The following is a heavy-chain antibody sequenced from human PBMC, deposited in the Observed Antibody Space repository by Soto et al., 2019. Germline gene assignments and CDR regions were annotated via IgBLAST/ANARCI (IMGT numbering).Heavy chain of an antibody. Sequence: QVQLQQWGAGLLKPSETLSLTCAVYGGSFSGYYWSWIRQPPGKGLEWIGEINHSGSTNYNPSLKSRVTISVDTSKNPFSVKLSSVTAADTAVYYRARAEELKAFDYWGQGTLVTVSS. J-gene: IGHJ4*02. CDR1: GGSFSGYY. CDR3: ARAEELKAFDY. D-gene: IGHD1-26*01. CDR2: INHSGST. V-gene: IGHV4-34*01.